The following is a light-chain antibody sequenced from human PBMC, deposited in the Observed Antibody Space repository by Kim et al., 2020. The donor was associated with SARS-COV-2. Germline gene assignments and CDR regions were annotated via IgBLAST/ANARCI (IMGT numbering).Light chain of an antibody. Sequence: ASVGDRVTITCRASQNDKNWLAWYQQKPGKATKLLIYKASNLQSGVSSRFTGSGSGTEFNLTISSLQPEDFATYYCHQYNTYMYSFGQGTKLEI. CDR1: QNDKNW. CDR3: HQYNTYMYS. V-gene: IGKV1-5*03. J-gene: IGKJ2*03. CDR2: KAS.